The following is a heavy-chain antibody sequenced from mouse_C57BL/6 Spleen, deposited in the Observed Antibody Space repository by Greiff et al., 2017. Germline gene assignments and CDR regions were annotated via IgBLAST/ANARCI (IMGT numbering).Heavy chain of an antibody. V-gene: IGHV1-22*01. CDR2: INPNNGGT. Sequence: VQLQQSGPELVKPGASVKMSCKASGYTFTDYNMHWVKQSHGKSLEWIGYINPNNGGTSYNQKFKGKATLTVNKSSSTAYMELRSLTSEDSAVYYCARGGPYYGRAMDYWGQGTSVTVSS. CDR1: GYTFTDYN. J-gene: IGHJ4*01. CDR3: ARGGPYYGRAMDY. D-gene: IGHD1-1*01.